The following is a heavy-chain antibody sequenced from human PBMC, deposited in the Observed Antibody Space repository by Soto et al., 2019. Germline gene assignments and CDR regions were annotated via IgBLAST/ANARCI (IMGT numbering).Heavy chain of an antibody. CDR3: ARWPITIVGLVILVVYYGVDV. V-gene: IGHV1-69*13. J-gene: IGHJ6*02. CDR2: TIPIFGTA. Sequence: SVKVSCKASGGTFSSYAISWVRQAPGQGLEWMGGTIPIFGTANYAQKFQGRVTITADESTSTAYMELSSLRSEDTAVYYCARWPITIVGLVILVVYYGVDVWGQGTTVTVSS. CDR1: GGTFSSYA. D-gene: IGHD3-3*01.